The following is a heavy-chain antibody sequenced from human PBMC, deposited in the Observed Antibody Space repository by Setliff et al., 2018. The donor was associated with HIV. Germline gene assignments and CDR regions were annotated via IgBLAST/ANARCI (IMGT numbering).Heavy chain of an antibody. CDR1: GYTFTGYY. CDR3: ARGRHSGTYEAFDI. Sequence: ASVKVSCKASGYTFTGYYLHLVRQAPGQGLEWMGWINPNGGGTKYAQKFQGRVTMTRDTSISTAYMELNSLTSDDTAVYYCARGRHSGTYEAFDIWGPGTMVTVSS. D-gene: IGHD1-26*01. J-gene: IGHJ3*02. CDR2: INPNGGGT. V-gene: IGHV1-2*02.